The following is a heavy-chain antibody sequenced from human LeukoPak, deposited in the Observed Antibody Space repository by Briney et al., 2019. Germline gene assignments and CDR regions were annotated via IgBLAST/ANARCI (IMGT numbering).Heavy chain of an antibody. CDR1: GYTFTSYG. CDR3: ARGGPRYCSSTSCMHPLDY. CDR2: ISAYNGNT. J-gene: IGHJ4*02. Sequence: ASVKVSCKASGYTFTSYGISWVRQAPGQGLEWMGWISAYNGNTNYAQKLQGRVTMTTDTSTSTAYMELRSLRSDDTAVYYCARGGPRYCSSTSCMHPLDYWGRGTLVTVSS. V-gene: IGHV1-18*01. D-gene: IGHD2-2*01.